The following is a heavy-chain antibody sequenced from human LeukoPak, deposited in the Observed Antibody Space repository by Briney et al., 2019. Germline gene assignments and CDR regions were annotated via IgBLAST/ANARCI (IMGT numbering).Heavy chain of an antibody. Sequence: GGSLRLSCAASGFIFSNYWMSWVRQGPGKGLEWVANIKQDGSEKYYVDSVKGRFSISRDDTKNSLYLQLNSLRAEDTAVYYCAREGLRFLEWSSYYFDYWGLGTLVTVSS. CDR3: AREGLRFLEWSSYYFDY. D-gene: IGHD3-3*01. CDR1: GFIFSNYW. V-gene: IGHV3-7*01. CDR2: IKQDGSEK. J-gene: IGHJ4*02.